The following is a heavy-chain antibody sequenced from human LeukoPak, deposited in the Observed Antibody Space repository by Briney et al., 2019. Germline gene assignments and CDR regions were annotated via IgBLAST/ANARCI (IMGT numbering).Heavy chain of an antibody. D-gene: IGHD3-10*01. CDR3: SREGSRRAFDI. CDR2: IFYSGST. J-gene: IGHJ3*02. Sequence: SETLSLTCTDSGGSISTYYWSWLRHPPGKGLEWIGYIFYSGSTNYNPSLKSRGTISVDTSNNQFSLKMTSVTAADTAVYYCSREGSRRAFDIWGQGTMVTVSS. CDR1: GGSISTYY. V-gene: IGHV4-59*01.